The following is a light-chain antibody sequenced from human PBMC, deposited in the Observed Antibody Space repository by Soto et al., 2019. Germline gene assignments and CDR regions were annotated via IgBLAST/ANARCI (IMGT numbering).Light chain of an antibody. CDR2: GAS. J-gene: IGKJ2*01. CDR3: QQYGGSPLYT. V-gene: IGKV3-20*01. CDR1: QSVSSSY. Sequence: EIVLTQSPGTLSLSPGERATLSCRASQSVSSSYLAWYQKKPGQAPRLLIYGASSRATGIPDRFSGSGSGTVFTLTISRLEPEDFAVYYCQQYGGSPLYTFGQGTKLEIK.